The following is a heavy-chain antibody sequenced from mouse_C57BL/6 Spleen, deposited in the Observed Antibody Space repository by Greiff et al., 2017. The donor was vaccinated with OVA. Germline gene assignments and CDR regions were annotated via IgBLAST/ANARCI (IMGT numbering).Heavy chain of an antibody. D-gene: IGHD1-1*01. V-gene: IGHV1-18*01. Sequence: EVQLQQSGPELVKPGASVKIPCKASGYTFTDYNMAWVKQSHGKSLEWIGDINPNHGGTIYNQKCKGKATLTVDKSSSTAYMELRSLTSEDTAVYYCARRDYYGSSYWFAYWGQGTLVTVSA. CDR3: ARRDYYGSSYWFAY. J-gene: IGHJ3*01. CDR1: GYTFTDYN. CDR2: INPNHGGT.